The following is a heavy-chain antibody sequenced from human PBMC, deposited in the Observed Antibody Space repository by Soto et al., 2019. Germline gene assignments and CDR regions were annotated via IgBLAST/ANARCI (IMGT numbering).Heavy chain of an antibody. Sequence: GGSLRLSCAASGFTFSSYAMHWVRQAPGKGLEWVAVISYDGSNKYYADSVKGRFTISRDNSKNTLYLQMNSLRAEDTAVYYCARDGNELQYDYWGQGTLVTVSS. CDR2: ISYDGSNK. J-gene: IGHJ4*02. V-gene: IGHV3-30-3*01. CDR1: GFTFSSYA. CDR3: ARDGNELQYDY. D-gene: IGHD1-1*01.